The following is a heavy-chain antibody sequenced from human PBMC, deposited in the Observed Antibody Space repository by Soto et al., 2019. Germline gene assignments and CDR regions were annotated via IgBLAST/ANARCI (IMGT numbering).Heavy chain of an antibody. CDR2: IIPIFGTA. Sequence: QVQLVQSGAEVKKPGSSVKVSCKASGGTFSSYAISWVRQAPGQGLEWMGGIIPIFGTASYAQKFQGRVTITADESTGTAYMELSSLRSEDTAVYYCARARPRLEHYDSSGYFYYWGQGTLVTVSS. CDR3: ARARPRLEHYDSSGYFYY. V-gene: IGHV1-69*01. CDR1: GGTFSSYA. J-gene: IGHJ4*02. D-gene: IGHD3-22*01.